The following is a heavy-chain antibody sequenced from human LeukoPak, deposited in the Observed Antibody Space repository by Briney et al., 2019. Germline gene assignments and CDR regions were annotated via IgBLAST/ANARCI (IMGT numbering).Heavy chain of an antibody. CDR2: INHSGST. Sequence: PSETLSLTCDVYGGSFSGYYWSWIRQPPGKGLEWIGEINHSGSTNYNPSLKSRVTISVDTSKNQFSLKLSSVTAADTAVYYCARGPPYIVVVTGIGFFDYWGQGTLVTVSS. CDR1: GGSFSGYY. CDR3: ARGPPYIVVVTGIGFFDY. V-gene: IGHV4-34*01. D-gene: IGHD2-21*02. J-gene: IGHJ4*02.